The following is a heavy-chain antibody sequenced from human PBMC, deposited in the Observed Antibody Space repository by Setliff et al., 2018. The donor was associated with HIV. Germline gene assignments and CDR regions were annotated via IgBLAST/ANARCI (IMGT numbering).Heavy chain of an antibody. V-gene: IGHV1-18*01. D-gene: IGHD3-10*01. Sequence: ASVKVSCKASGYTFKTYGISWVRQAPGQGLEWMGWISAYNGNTHYAQKLQGRVTMTTDTSTSTAYMELRSLRSDDTAVYYCARDYYGSGSYFILDYWGPGTLVTVSS. J-gene: IGHJ4*02. CDR1: GYTFKTYG. CDR2: ISAYNGNT. CDR3: ARDYYGSGSYFILDY.